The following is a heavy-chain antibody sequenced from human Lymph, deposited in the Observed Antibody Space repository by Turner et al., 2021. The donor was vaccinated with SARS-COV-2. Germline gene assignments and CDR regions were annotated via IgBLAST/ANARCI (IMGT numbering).Heavy chain of an antibody. V-gene: IGHV1-69*01. CDR1: GCTFSSYA. Sequence: QVQLVPSGAEVKKPGSSVKVSCKASGCTFSSYAISWVRQAPGQGLEWMGEIIPIFGTAKYAQKFQGRVTIIADESTSTAYMELSSLRSEDTALYYCARGSRDCSSTSCYPFFDFWGQGTLVTVSS. CDR3: ARGSRDCSSTSCYPFFDF. J-gene: IGHJ4*02. CDR2: IIPIFGTA. D-gene: IGHD2-2*01.